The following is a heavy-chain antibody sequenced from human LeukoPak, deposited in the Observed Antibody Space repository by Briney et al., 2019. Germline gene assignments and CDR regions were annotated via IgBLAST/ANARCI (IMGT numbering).Heavy chain of an antibody. J-gene: IGHJ4*02. CDR2: INQAGTEK. CDR3: ARVRGGYYFDY. CDR1: GFSFSNAW. D-gene: IGHD5-24*01. V-gene: IGHV3-7*04. Sequence: GGSLRLSCAASGFSFSNAWMSWVRQAPGKGLEWVANINQAGTEKYYVDSVKGRFTISRDNAKNSLFLQMNSLRAEDTAVYFCARVRGGYYFDYWGQGTLVTVSS.